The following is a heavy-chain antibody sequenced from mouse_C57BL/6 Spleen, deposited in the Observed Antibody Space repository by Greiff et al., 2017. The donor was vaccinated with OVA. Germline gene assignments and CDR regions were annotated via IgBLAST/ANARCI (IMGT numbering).Heavy chain of an antibody. Sequence: EVKLMESGGGLVQPGGSLSLSCAASGFTFTDYYMSWVRQPPGKALEWLGFIRNKANGYTTEYSASVKGRFTISSDNSQSILYLQMNALRAEDSATYYCARYRYYDYDDAMDYWGQGTSGTVSS. CDR2: IRNKANGYTT. D-gene: IGHD2-4*01. V-gene: IGHV7-3*01. J-gene: IGHJ4*01. CDR3: ARYRYYDYDDAMDY. CDR1: GFTFTDYY.